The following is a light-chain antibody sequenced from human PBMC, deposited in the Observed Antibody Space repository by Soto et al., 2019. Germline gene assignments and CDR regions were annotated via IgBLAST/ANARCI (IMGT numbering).Light chain of an antibody. J-gene: IGLJ1*01. V-gene: IGLV1-40*01. CDR1: SSKIGAGFD. CDR3: QSYDSRLSANV. Sequence: QSVLTQPPSVSGAPGQRVTISCSGSSSKIGAGFDVHWYRQLPGTAPKHLIYDNSNRPSGVPDRFSGSKSGTSASLAITGLQAEDEAEYYCQSYDSRLSANVFGSGTKLTVL. CDR2: DNS.